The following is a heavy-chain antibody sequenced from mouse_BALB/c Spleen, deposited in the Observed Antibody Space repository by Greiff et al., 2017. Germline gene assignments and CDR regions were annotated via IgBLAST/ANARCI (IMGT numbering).Heavy chain of an antibody. CDR1: GFTFTDYY. D-gene: IGHD1-1*02. Sequence: EVKLVESGGGLVQPGGSLRLSCATSGFTFTDYYMSWVRQPPGKALEWLGFIRNKANGYTTEYSASVKGRFTFSRDNSQSILYLQMNTLRAEDSATYYCARDEGGPAWFAYWGQGTLVTVSA. CDR2: IRNKANGYTT. V-gene: IGHV7-3*02. J-gene: IGHJ3*01. CDR3: ARDEGGPAWFAY.